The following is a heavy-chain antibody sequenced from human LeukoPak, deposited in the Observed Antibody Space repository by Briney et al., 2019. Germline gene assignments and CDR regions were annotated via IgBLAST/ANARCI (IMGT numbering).Heavy chain of an antibody. CDR3: ARGAGSQGGDY. J-gene: IGHJ4*02. Sequence: KPSQTLSLTCTVSGGSISSGSYYWSWIRQPAGKGLEWIGRTYTSGSTNYNPSLKSRATISVDTSKNQFSLKLSSVTAADTAVYYCARGAGSQGGDYWGQGTLVTVSS. V-gene: IGHV4-61*02. CDR1: GGSISSGSYY. D-gene: IGHD1-26*01. CDR2: TYTSGST.